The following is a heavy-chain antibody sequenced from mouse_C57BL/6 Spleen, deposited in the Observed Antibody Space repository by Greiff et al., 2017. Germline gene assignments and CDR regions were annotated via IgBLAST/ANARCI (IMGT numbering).Heavy chain of an antibody. CDR1: GYAFSSYW. Sequence: QVQLKESGAELVKPGASVKISCKASGYAFSSYWMNWVKQRPGKGLEWIGQIYPGDGDTNYNGKFKGKATLTADKSSSTAYMQLSSLTSEDSAVYFCARWDYGSSLSFDYWGQGTTLTVSS. J-gene: IGHJ2*01. V-gene: IGHV1-80*01. CDR2: IYPGDGDT. D-gene: IGHD1-1*01. CDR3: ARWDYGSSLSFDY.